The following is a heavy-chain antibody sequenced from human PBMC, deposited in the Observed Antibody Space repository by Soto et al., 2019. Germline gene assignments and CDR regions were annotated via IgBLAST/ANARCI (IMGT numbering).Heavy chain of an antibody. J-gene: IGHJ4*02. V-gene: IGHV3-23*01. Sequence: PGGSLRLSCAASGFPVSSNYMSWVRQAPGKGLEWVSAISGSGVSTYYADSVKGRFTISRDNSKNTLYLQMNSLRAEDTAVYYCAKSPGMYYYDSSGYYHYDYWGQGTLVTVSS. D-gene: IGHD3-22*01. CDR3: AKSPGMYYYDSSGYYHYDY. CDR2: ISGSGVST. CDR1: GFPVSSNY.